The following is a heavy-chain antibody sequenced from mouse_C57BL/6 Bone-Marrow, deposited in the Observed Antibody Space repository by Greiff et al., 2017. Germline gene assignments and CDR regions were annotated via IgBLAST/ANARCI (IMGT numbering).Heavy chain of an antibody. D-gene: IGHD1-1*01. Sequence: QVQLQQPGAELVKPGASVKMSCKASGYTFTSYWITWVKQRPGQGLEWIGDIYPGSGSTNYNEKFKSKATLTVDTSSSTAYMQLRSLTSEDSAVYYCASRWVVDWYFDVWDTGTTVTVSS. CDR2: IYPGSGST. CDR3: ASRWVVDWYFDV. V-gene: IGHV1-55*01. CDR1: GYTFTSYW. J-gene: IGHJ1*03.